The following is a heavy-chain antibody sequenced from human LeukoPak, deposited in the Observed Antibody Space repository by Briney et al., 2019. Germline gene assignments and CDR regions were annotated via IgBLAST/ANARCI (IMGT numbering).Heavy chain of an antibody. J-gene: IGHJ4*02. V-gene: IGHV2-70*11. CDR2: IDWDDDE. CDR3: ARIIAGPDYFDS. D-gene: IGHD2-21*01. CDR1: GFSLSTSKMC. Sequence: SGPALVKPTQTLTLTCTFSGFSLSTSKMCVNFIRQPPGKALEWLARIDWDDDEYYSTSLRPRLTISKDTSENQVVLTMTNMDPVDTATYYCARIIAGPDYFDSWGQGTLVTVSS.